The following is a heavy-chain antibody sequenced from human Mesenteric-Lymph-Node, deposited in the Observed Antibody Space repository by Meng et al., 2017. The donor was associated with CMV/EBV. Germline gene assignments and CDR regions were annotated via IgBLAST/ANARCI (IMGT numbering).Heavy chain of an antibody. CDR2: IKHSGNT. CDR1: NGYN. CDR3: ARGRGLWFGELSSGWYFDL. D-gene: IGHD3-10*01. V-gene: IGHV4-34*01. Sequence: NGYNGSGISPPQGKGLEGMGEIKHSGNTKNIPSLKSRVTISIETSKNKFSLKLSSVTAADTAVYYCARGRGLWFGELSSGWYFDLWGRGTLVTVSS. J-gene: IGHJ2*01.